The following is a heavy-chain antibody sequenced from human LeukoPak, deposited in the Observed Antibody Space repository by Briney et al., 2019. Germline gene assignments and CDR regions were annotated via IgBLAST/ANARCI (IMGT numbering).Heavy chain of an antibody. CDR2: ISGNGRRT. V-gene: IGHV3-23*01. CDR1: GFTFSSFA. CDR3: TTDLGITMILVGFFDY. D-gene: IGHD3-22*01. J-gene: IGHJ4*02. Sequence: PGGSLRLSCAASGFTFSSFAMSWVRQAPGKGLEWVSAISGNGRRTYYADSVKGRFTISRDNSKNTLSLQMNSLKTEDTAVYYCTTDLGITMILVGFFDYWGQGTPVPVSS.